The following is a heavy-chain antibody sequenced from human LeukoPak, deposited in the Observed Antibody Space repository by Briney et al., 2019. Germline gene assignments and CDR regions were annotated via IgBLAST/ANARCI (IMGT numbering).Heavy chain of an antibody. D-gene: IGHD3-22*01. CDR1: GFTFSSYG. J-gene: IGHJ4*02. Sequence: GRSLRLSCAASGFTFSSYGMHWVRQAPGKGLEWVAVIWYDGSNKYYADSVKGRSTISRDNSKNTLYLQMNSLRAEDTAVYYCARDPLYYYDSSGYYYAGGLDYWGQGTLVTVSS. CDR3: ARDPLYYYDSSGYYYAGGLDY. V-gene: IGHV3-33*01. CDR2: IWYDGSNK.